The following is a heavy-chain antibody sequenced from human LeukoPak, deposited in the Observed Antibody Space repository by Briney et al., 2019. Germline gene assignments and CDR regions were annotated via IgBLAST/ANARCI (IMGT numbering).Heavy chain of an antibody. D-gene: IGHD7-27*01. V-gene: IGHV1-2*06. Sequence: ASVKVSCKASGYSFTSYYIHWVRQAPGQGLEWMGRINPSSGGTNYAQKFQGRVTMTRDTSITTAYMGLSSLRSDDTAVYYCARETGGSFVYFDYWGQGTLVTVSS. CDR1: GYSFTSYY. CDR3: ARETGGSFVYFDY. CDR2: INPSSGGT. J-gene: IGHJ4*02.